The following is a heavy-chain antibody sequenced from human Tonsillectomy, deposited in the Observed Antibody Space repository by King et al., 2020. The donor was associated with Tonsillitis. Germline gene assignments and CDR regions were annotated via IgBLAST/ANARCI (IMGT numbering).Heavy chain of an antibody. D-gene: IGHD6-13*01. CDR3: ARDQYSSSWYYFDY. J-gene: IGHJ4*02. CDR1: GFTFSDYY. Sequence: VQLVQSGGGLVKPGGSLRLSCAASGFTFSDYYMSWIRQAPGKGLEWVSYISSSSRYTNYADSVKCRFTISRDNAKNSLYLQMNSLRAEDTAVYYCARDQYSSSWYYFDYWGQGTLVTDSS. CDR2: ISSSSRYT. V-gene: IGHV3-11*05.